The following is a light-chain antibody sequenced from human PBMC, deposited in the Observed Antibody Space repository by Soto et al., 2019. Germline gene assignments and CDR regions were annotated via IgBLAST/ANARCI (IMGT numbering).Light chain of an antibody. J-gene: IGKJ1*01. CDR2: DAS. Sequence: EIVLTQSPGSLSLSPGERATVSCRASQSVNSSSLAWHQKKPGQAPRLLIYDASTRATGIPARFSGSGSGTDFTLTISSLEPEDFAIYYCQQRRNWPPTFGQGSKV. CDR1: QSVNSSS. CDR3: QQRRNWPPT. V-gene: IGKV3D-20*02.